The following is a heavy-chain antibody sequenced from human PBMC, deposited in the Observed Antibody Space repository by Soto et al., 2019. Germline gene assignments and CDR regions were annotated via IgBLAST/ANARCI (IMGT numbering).Heavy chain of an antibody. Sequence: EVQLLESGRGLVQPGGSLRLSCSATGLTFSSYGMSWVRQAPGKGLEWVSGIIGSGGTSYYADSVKGRFTMSRDNSKNTLHLQINSLRAEDTAVYYCAKDRWFGDVRPGAFDYWGQGTLVTVSS. J-gene: IGHJ4*02. D-gene: IGHD3-10*01. V-gene: IGHV3-23*01. CDR1: GLTFSSYG. CDR3: AKDRWFGDVRPGAFDY. CDR2: IIGSGGTS.